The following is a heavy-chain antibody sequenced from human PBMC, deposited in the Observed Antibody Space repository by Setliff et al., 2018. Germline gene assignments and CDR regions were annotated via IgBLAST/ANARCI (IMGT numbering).Heavy chain of an antibody. V-gene: IGHV3-73*01. D-gene: IGHD5-12*01. CDR2: IRSKANSYAT. J-gene: IGHJ3*02. Sequence: ETLRLSCAASGFTFSGSAMYWVRQASGKGLEWVGRIRSKANSYATLYAASVKGRFIISRDDSKNTAYLQMNSLKTEDTAVYYCTSPRDGYDTFDIWGQGTMVTVSS. CDR3: TSPRDGYDTFDI. CDR1: GFTFSGSA.